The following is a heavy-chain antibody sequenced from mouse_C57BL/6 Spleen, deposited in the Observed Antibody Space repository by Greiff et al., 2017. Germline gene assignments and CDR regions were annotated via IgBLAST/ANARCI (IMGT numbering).Heavy chain of an antibody. D-gene: IGHD3-3*01. Sequence: EVQGVESGGGLVQPGGSLSLSCAASGFTFTDYYMSWVRQPPGKALEWLGFIRNKANGYTTEYSASVKGRFTISRDNSQSILYLQMNALRAEDSATYYGARYGQGGYFDYWGQGTTLTVSS. CDR2: IRNKANGYTT. V-gene: IGHV7-3*01. CDR3: ARYGQGGYFDY. J-gene: IGHJ2*01. CDR1: GFTFTDYY.